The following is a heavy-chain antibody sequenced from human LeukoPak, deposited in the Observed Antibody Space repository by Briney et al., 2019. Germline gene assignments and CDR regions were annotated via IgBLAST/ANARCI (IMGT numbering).Heavy chain of an antibody. D-gene: IGHD2-21*01. CDR2: IYTSGST. CDR3: ARGGGDWGFHQSDY. V-gene: IGHV4-61*02. CDR1: GGSFSSGSYY. Sequence: PSETLSLTCTVSGGSFSSGSYYWSWIRQPVGKGLEWIGRIYTSGSTNYNPSLKSRVTISVDTSKNQFSLKLSSVTAADTAVYYCARGGGDWGFHQSDYWGQGTLVTVSS. J-gene: IGHJ4*02.